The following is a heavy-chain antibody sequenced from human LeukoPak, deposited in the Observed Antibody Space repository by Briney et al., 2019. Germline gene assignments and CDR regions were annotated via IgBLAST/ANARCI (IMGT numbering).Heavy chain of an antibody. CDR3: FWGITGTKGAFDI. D-gene: IGHD1-20*01. Sequence: GASVKVSCKASGYTFTSYDINWVRQATGQGLKWMGRMNPNSGNTGYAQKFQGRVTMTRNTSISTAYMELSSLRSEDTAVYYCFWGITGTKGAFDIWGQGTMVTVSS. J-gene: IGHJ3*02. CDR2: MNPNSGNT. V-gene: IGHV1-8*01. CDR1: GYTFTSYD.